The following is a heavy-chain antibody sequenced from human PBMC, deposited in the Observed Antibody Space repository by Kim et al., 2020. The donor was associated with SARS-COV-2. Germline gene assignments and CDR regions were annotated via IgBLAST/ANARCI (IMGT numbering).Heavy chain of an antibody. D-gene: IGHD3-10*01. CDR2: VSYSGSP. V-gene: IGHV4-59*08. Sequence: SETLSLTCTVSGGPISPYHWTWIRQPPGKGLEWIGYVSYSGSPNYNPSLQSRVTITIDTSRNQFSLKLSSVTAADTAVYYCARHGDVFSSGWFDPWGQGTLVTVSS. J-gene: IGHJ5*02. CDR1: GGPISPYH. CDR3: ARHGDVFSSGWFDP.